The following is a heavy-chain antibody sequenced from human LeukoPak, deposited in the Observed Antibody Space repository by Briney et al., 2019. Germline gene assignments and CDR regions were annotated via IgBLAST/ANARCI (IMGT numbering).Heavy chain of an antibody. CDR2: INTDTGKP. CDR3: ARPSGYCSDGDCYPDY. CDR1: GYTFSRYA. Sequence: LWASVKVSCKASGYTFSRYAINWVRQAPGQGLEWVGWINTDTGKPAYAQDFTGRFVFSLDTSVSTAYLQISSLKAEDTAVYYCARPSGYCSDGDCYPDYWGQGTLVTVSS. J-gene: IGHJ4*02. V-gene: IGHV7-4-1*02. D-gene: IGHD2-15*01.